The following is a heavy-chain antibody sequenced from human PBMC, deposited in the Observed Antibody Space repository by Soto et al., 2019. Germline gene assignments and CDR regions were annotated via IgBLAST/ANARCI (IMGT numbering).Heavy chain of an antibody. CDR1: GFSLTSAVG. J-gene: IGHJ4*02. CDR2: IYWDDDK. CDR3: AHIPSRYSFPSDDY. Sequence: QITLKESGPTLVKPTQTLTLTFTFSGFSLTSAVGVAWIRQPPGKALEWLALIYWDDDKRYSPSLKTRLTINKDTSKNQVVLKMTNMDPVDTATYYCAHIPSRYSFPSDDYLGQATLVTVSS. V-gene: IGHV2-5*02. D-gene: IGHD5-18*01.